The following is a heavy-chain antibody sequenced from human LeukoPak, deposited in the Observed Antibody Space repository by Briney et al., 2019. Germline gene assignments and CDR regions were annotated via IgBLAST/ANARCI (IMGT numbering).Heavy chain of an antibody. CDR2: INHSGST. J-gene: IGHJ4*02. Sequence: SETLPLTCAVYGGSFSGYYWSWIRQPPGKGLEWIGEINHSGSTNYNPSLKSRVTISVDTSKNQFSLKLSSVTAADTAVYYCARVASGAAFDYWGQGTLVTVSS. D-gene: IGHD3-10*01. CDR1: GGSFSGYY. V-gene: IGHV4-34*01. CDR3: ARVASGAAFDY.